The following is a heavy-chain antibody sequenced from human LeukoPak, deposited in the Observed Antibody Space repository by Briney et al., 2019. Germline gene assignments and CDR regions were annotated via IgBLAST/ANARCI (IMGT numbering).Heavy chain of an antibody. CDR1: GFTFSSYG. V-gene: IGHV3-30*02. Sequence: GGSLRLSCAASGFTFSSYGMHWVRQAPGKGLEWVTFIRYGGSNKYYADSVKGRFTISRDNSKNTLYLQMNSLRAEDTAVYYCARDLGTHATSYYYYMDVWGKGTTVTVSS. J-gene: IGHJ6*03. CDR2: IRYGGSNK. CDR3: ARDLGTHATSYYYYMDV.